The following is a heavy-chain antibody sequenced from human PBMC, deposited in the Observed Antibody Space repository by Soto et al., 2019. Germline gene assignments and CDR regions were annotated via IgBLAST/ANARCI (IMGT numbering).Heavy chain of an antibody. CDR3: TTDQENYYYFGMDV. CDR1: GGTFSSYA. CDR2: IIPIFGTA. J-gene: IGHJ6*02. V-gene: IGHV1-69*01. Sequence: PVKVSCKASGGTFSSYAISWVRQAPGQGLEWMGGIIPIFGTANYAQKFQGRVTITADESTSTAYMELSSLRSEDSAVYYCTTDQENYYYFGMDVWGQGTTVTVSS.